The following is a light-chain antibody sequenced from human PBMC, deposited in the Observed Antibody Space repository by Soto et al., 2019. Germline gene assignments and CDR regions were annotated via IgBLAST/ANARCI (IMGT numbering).Light chain of an antibody. CDR1: QSVSSY. V-gene: IGKV3-11*01. J-gene: IGKJ4*01. Sequence: IVLTQAPATLSLSPGERATLSCRASQSVSSYLAWYQQKPGQAPRLLIYDASNRAPGIPARFSGSGSGTDFTLTISSLEPEDFAVYYCQQRSNWPPALTFGGGTKVDIK. CDR3: QQRSNWPPALT. CDR2: DAS.